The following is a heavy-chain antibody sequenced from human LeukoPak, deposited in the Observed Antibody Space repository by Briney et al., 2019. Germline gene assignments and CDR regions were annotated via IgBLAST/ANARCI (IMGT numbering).Heavy chain of an antibody. J-gene: IGHJ4*02. CDR1: GGSISSYY. Sequence: SETLSLTCTVSGGSISSYYWSWIRQPPGKGLEWIGYIYYSGSTNYNPSLKSRVTISVDTSKNQFSLKLSSVTAVDTAVYYCARVTVEYYFDYWGQGTLVTVSS. D-gene: IGHD5-24*01. CDR3: ARVTVEYYFDY. CDR2: IYYSGST. V-gene: IGHV4-59*01.